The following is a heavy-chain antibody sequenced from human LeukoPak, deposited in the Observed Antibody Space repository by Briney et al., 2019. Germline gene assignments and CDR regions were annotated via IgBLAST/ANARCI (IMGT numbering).Heavy chain of an antibody. CDR2: MNPNSGNT. J-gene: IGHJ1*01. V-gene: IGHV1-8*03. Sequence: ASVKVSCKASGYTFTSYDINWVRQATGQGLEWMGWMNPNSGNTGYAQKFQGRVTITRNTSISTAYMELSRLRSDDTAVYYCATAVAASAEYFQHWGQGTLVTVSS. CDR1: GYTFTSYD. CDR3: ATAVAASAEYFQH. D-gene: IGHD6-19*01.